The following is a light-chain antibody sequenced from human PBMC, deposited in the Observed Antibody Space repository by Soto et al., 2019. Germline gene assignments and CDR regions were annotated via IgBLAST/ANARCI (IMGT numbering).Light chain of an antibody. V-gene: IGLV2-14*03. Sequence: QSVLTQPASVSGSPGPSITISFTGTNSDVCGYDYVSWYQHHPGKAPKLMIYDVSNRPSGVSNRFSGSKSGNTASLTISGLQAEDEADYSCSSYTSSSLYVSGTGTKVTV. CDR3: SSYTSSSLYV. CDR2: DVS. J-gene: IGLJ1*01. CDR1: NSDVCGYDY.